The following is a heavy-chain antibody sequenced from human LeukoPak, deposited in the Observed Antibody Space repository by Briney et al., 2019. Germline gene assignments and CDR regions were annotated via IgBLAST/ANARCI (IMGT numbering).Heavy chain of an antibody. V-gene: IGHV4-39*01. CDR2: TLYDGSS. Sequence: SETLSLTCTISGGSIISSSHYWGWIREPPGKGLEWIGSVIGSTLYDGSSGYNPSLNSRLTISVDTSKNQFSLRLRSVTAADTAIYFCASLAMTGAAGRGYLDHWGQGTLVTVSS. CDR1: GGSIISSSHY. D-gene: IGHD3-9*01. CDR3: ASLAMTGAAGRGYLDH. J-gene: IGHJ4*02.